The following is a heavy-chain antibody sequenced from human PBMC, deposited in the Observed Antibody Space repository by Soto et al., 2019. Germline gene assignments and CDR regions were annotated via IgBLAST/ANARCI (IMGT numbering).Heavy chain of an antibody. D-gene: IGHD5-12*01. Sequence: QVQLVESGGGVVQPGRSLRLSCAASGFTFSSDGMHWVRQAPSKGLEWVAVISYDGSNKYYADSVKGRFTISRDNSKNTLYLQMNSLRAEDTAVYYSAKDQWLRSPTTAPGMDVWGQGTTVTVSS. V-gene: IGHV3-30*18. CDR3: AKDQWLRSPTTAPGMDV. CDR2: ISYDGSNK. CDR1: GFTFSSDG. J-gene: IGHJ6*02.